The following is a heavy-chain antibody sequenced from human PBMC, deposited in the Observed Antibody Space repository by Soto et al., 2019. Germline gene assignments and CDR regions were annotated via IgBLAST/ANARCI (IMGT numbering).Heavy chain of an antibody. CDR1: GGSFSGYY. V-gene: IGHV4-34*01. J-gene: IGHJ4*02. CDR3: ARRGRTTVTSECFDY. CDR2: INHSGST. D-gene: IGHD4-4*01. Sequence: PSETLSLTCAVYGGSFSGYYWSWIRQPPGKGLEWIGEINHSGSTNYNPSLKSRVTISVDTSKNQFSLKLSSVTAADTAVYYCARRGRTTVTSECFDYWGQGTLVTVSS.